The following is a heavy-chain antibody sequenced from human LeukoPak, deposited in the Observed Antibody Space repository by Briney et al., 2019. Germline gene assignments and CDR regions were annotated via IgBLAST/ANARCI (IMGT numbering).Heavy chain of an antibody. CDR1: GFTFSSYS. Sequence: GGSLRLSCEGSGFTFSSYSLNWVRQAPGKGLEWISYISSSSSAIYYADSVKGRFTISRDNAKNSLYLQVNSLRAEDTAVYYCVLYHNSSWYYFDYWGRGTLVTVSS. J-gene: IGHJ4*02. CDR2: ISSSSSAI. V-gene: IGHV3-48*01. CDR3: VLYHNSSWYYFDY. D-gene: IGHD6-13*01.